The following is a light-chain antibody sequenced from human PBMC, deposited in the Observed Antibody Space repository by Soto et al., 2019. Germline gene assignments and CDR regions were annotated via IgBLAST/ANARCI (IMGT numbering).Light chain of an antibody. Sequence: DIQMTPSPSSLSASVGDRVTITCRASQSISSYLNWYQQKPGKAPKLLIYAASSLQSGVPSRFSGSGSGTDFTLTISSLQPEDFATYYCQQSYSTPLTCGGGNKVDIK. CDR1: QSISSY. J-gene: IGKJ4*01. V-gene: IGKV1-39*01. CDR2: AAS. CDR3: QQSYSTPLT.